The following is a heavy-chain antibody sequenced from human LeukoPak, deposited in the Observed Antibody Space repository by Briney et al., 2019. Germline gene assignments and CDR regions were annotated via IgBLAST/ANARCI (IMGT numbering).Heavy chain of an antibody. J-gene: IGHJ4*02. CDR2: ISSSSSYI. D-gene: IGHD3-16*02. CDR3: ARDYVWGSYRYSPRVVNAPEGGFDY. Sequence: GGSLRLSCAASGFTFSSYSMNWVRQAPGKGLEWVSSISSSSSYIYYADSVRGRFTISRDNAKNSLYLQMNSLRAEDTAVYFCARDYVWGSYRYSPRVVNAPEGGFDYWGQGTLVTVSS. V-gene: IGHV3-21*01. CDR1: GFTFSSYS.